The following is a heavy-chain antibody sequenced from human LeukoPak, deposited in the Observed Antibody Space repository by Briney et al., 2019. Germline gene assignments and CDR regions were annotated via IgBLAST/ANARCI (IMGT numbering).Heavy chain of an antibody. CDR3: AKRSHRFSEARYYFDY. Sequence: GGSLRLSCAASGFTFSSYGMSWVRQAPGKGLEWVSAISGSGGSTYYADSVKGQFTISRGNSKNTLYLQMNSLRAEDTAVYYCAKRSHRFSEARYYFDYWGQGTLVTVSS. J-gene: IGHJ4*02. CDR1: GFTFSSYG. CDR2: ISGSGGST. D-gene: IGHD2-15*01. V-gene: IGHV3-23*01.